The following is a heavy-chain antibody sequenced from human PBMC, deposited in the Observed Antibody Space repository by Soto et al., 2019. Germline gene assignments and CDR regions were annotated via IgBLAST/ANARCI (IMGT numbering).Heavy chain of an antibody. CDR2: IWYDGSNK. V-gene: IGHV3-33*01. D-gene: IGHD3-3*01. Sequence: QVQLVESGGGVFQPGRSLGLPCEPSGFTLGGNGWHWVRQPPGRGRGGVAVIWYDGSNKYYADSVKGRFTISRDNSKNTLYLQMNSLRAEDTAVYYCARGFIESGYHGGWFDPWGQGTLVTVSS. J-gene: IGHJ5*02. CDR1: GFTLGGNG. CDR3: ARGFIESGYHGGWFDP.